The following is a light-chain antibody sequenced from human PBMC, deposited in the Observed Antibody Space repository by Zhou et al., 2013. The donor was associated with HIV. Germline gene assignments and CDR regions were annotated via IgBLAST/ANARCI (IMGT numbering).Light chain of an antibody. CDR2: ATS. V-gene: IGKV1-39*01. CDR3: QQGFSAPMYS. CDR1: QTIGTY. J-gene: IGKJ2*03. Sequence: DIQLTQSPSSLSGFVGDTVTIACWASQTIGTYLNWYQHTPGKAPRLLIYATSTLYNDVPPRFSGSGSGTDFTLTISSLQPEDFASYYCQQGFSAPMYSFGQGTKLEIK.